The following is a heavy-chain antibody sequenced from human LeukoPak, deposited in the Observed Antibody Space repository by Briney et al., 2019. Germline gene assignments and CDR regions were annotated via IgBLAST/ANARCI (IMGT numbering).Heavy chain of an antibody. D-gene: IGHD2-2*02. V-gene: IGHV3-53*01. Sequence: GGSLRLSCAASGFTVSSNYMSWVRQAPGKGLEWVSVIYSGGSTYYADSVKGRFTISRDNSKNTLYLQMNSLRAEDTAVYYCAKMGGYCSSTSCYTGGAFDIWGQGTMVTVSS. CDR1: GFTVSSNY. CDR3: AKMGGYCSSTSCYTGGAFDI. J-gene: IGHJ3*02. CDR2: IYSGGST.